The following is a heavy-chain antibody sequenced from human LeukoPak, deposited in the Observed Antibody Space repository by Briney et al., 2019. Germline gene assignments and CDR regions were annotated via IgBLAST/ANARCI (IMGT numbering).Heavy chain of an antibody. CDR3: AKNGDRGAYCSGGSCYPYYYYYMDV. D-gene: IGHD2-15*01. CDR2: ISSTGGTT. Sequence: GGSLRLSCAASGFTFSSYGMSWVRQAPGKGLEWVSTISSTGGTTYYADSVKGRFTISRDNSKNTLYLQMNSLRAEDTAIYYCAKNGDRGAYCSGGSCYPYYYYYMDVWGKGTTVTISS. CDR1: GFTFSSYG. V-gene: IGHV3-23*01. J-gene: IGHJ6*03.